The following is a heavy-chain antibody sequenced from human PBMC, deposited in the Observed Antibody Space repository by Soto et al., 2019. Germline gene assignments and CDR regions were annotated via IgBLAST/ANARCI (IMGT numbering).Heavy chain of an antibody. CDR2: ISYDGSNK. Sequence: QVQLVESGGGVVQPGRSLRLSCAASGFTFSSYAMHWVRQAPGKGLEWVAVISYDGSNKYYADSVKGRFTISRDNSKNTLYLKMNSLRAEDTAVYYCARDPWGADYYGRDVWGQGTTVTVSS. J-gene: IGHJ6*02. V-gene: IGHV3-30*14. CDR1: GFTFSSYA. D-gene: IGHD1-26*01. CDR3: ARDPWGADYYGRDV.